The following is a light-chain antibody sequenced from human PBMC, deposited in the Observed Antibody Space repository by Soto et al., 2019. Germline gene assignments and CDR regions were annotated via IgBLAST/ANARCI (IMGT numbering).Light chain of an antibody. CDR1: QSISSW. J-gene: IGKJ5*01. Sequence: DFQMTQSPSTLSASAGDRVTITCRASQSISSWLAWYQHKPGKAPKLLIYDASNLDSGVPSRFSGSGSGTDFTLTISSLEPEDFAVYYCQQRSNWPKITFGQGTRLEIK. CDR3: QQRSNWPKIT. CDR2: DAS. V-gene: IGKV1-5*01.